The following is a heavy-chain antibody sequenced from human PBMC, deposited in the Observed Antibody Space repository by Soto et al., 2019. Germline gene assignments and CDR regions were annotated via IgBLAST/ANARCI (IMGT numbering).Heavy chain of an antibody. J-gene: IGHJ3*02. CDR2: INHSGST. V-gene: IGHV4-34*01. CDR1: GGSFSGYY. Sequence: TSETLSLTCAVYGGSFSGYYWSWIRQPPGKGLEWIGEINHSGSTNYNPSLKSRVTISVDTSKNQFSLKLSSVTAADTAVYYCARLFSSSSGALITAFDIWGQGTMVTVSS. CDR3: ARLFSSSSGALITAFDI. D-gene: IGHD6-6*01.